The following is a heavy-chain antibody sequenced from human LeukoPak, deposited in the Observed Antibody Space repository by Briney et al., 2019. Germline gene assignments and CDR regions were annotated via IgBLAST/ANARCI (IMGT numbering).Heavy chain of an antibody. V-gene: IGHV3-48*04. Sequence: GGSLRLSCAASGFTFSSYSMNWVRQAPGKGLEWVSYISSSSSTIYYADSVKGRFTISRDNAKNSLYLQMNSLRAEDTAVYYCARVGTLRGSDYGDYKAPFDYWGQGTLVTVSS. CDR2: ISSSSSTI. D-gene: IGHD4-17*01. J-gene: IGHJ4*02. CDR1: GFTFSSYS. CDR3: ARVGTLRGSDYGDYKAPFDY.